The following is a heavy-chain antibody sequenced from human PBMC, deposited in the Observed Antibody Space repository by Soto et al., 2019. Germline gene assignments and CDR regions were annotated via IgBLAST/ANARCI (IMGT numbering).Heavy chain of an antibody. CDR2: FIPIFGTR. D-gene: IGHD6-13*01. V-gene: IGHV1-69*01. J-gene: IGHJ4*02. Sequence: QVQLVQSGAEVRKPGSSVKVSCKASGGSFSRYAITWVRQAPGQGLEWMGGFIPIFGTRNYAQKFQGRVTNTADESTSTAYMELSSLRSEDTAVYYCASRAASGIGYFDSWGQGTLVTVSS. CDR3: ASRAASGIGYFDS. CDR1: GGSFSRYA.